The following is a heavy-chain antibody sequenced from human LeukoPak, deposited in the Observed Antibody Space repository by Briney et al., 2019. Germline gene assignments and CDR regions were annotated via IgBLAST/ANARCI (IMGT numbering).Heavy chain of an antibody. J-gene: IGHJ4*02. CDR3: ARTWITGGYDYVWGSYRLVYFDY. CDR1: GGSFSGYY. V-gene: IGHV4-34*01. D-gene: IGHD3-16*02. Sequence: SETLSLTCAVYGGSFSGYYWSWIRQPPGKGLEWIGEINHSGSTNYNPPLKSRVTISVDTSKNQFSLKLSSVTAADTAVYYCARTWITGGYDYVWGSYRLVYFDYWGQGTLVTVSS. CDR2: INHSGST.